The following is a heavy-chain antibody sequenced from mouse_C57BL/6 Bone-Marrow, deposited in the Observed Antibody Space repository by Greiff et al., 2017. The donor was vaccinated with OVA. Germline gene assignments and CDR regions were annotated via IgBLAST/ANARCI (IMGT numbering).Heavy chain of an antibody. CDR1: GYAFSSSW. D-gene: IGHD1-1*01. Sequence: VQLQQSGPELVKPGASVKISCKASGYAFSSSWMNWVKQRPGKGLEWIGRIYPGDGDTNYNGKFKGKATLTADKSSSTAYMQLSSLTSEDSAVYFCASLYYYGSSYEVWSQGTTLTVSS. CDR3: ASLYYYGSSYEV. V-gene: IGHV1-82*01. CDR2: IYPGDGDT. J-gene: IGHJ2*01.